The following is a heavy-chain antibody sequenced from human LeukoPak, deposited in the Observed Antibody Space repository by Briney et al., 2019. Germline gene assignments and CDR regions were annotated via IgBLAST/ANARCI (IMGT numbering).Heavy chain of an antibody. V-gene: IGHV1-2*02. CDR1: GYTFTGYY. CDR3: AGEGDASSGSPYFFDY. CDR2: INPNSGGI. Sequence: GASVKLSCKASGYTFTGYYIHWVRQAPGHGLEWMGWINPNSGGIKYAQKFEGRVTMTGDTSISTAYMELISLRSDDTAVYFCAGEGDASSGSPYFFDYWGQETLVTVSS. J-gene: IGHJ4*02. D-gene: IGHD3-10*01.